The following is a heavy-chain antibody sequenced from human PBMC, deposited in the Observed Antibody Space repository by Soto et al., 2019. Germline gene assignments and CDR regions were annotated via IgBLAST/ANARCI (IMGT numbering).Heavy chain of an antibody. J-gene: IGHJ5*02. CDR2: TYYRSKWYN. CDR1: VDSVSSNSAA. CDR3: ARDYVTPWFDP. Sequence: SQTLSLTCAISVDSVSSNSAAWDLISQSPSRGLEWLGRTYYRSKWYNDYAVSVKSRITINPDTSKNQFSLQLNSVTPEDTAVYYCARDYVTPWFDPWGQGTLVTVSS. V-gene: IGHV6-1*01. D-gene: IGHD3-10*02.